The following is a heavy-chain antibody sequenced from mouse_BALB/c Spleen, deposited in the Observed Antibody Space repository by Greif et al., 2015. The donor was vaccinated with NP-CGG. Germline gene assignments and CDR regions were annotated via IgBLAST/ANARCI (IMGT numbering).Heavy chain of an antibody. Sequence: VQLQQSGAELVRPGSSVKISCKASGYAFSSYWMNWVKQRPGQGLEWIGQIYPGDGDTNYNGKFKVKATLTADKSSSTAYMQLSSLTSEDSAVYFCARKEGKGAYAMDYWGQGTSVTVSS. CDR2: IYPGDGDT. CDR3: ARKEGKGAYAMDY. V-gene: IGHV1-80*01. D-gene: IGHD2-1*01. CDR1: GYAFSSYW. J-gene: IGHJ4*01.